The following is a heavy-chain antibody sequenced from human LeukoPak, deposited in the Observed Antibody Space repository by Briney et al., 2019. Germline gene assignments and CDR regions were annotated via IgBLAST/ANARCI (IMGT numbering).Heavy chain of an antibody. CDR3: ARAYTNTRHYYYYYMDV. CDR2: ITWDSETT. Sequence: GGSLRLSCAASGFTFNNYAMSWVRLAPGKGLEWVCGITWDSETTVYADSVKGRFTISRDNAKNSLYLQMNSLRAEDTALYYCARAYTNTRHYYYYYMDVWGKGTTVTVSS. CDR1: GFTFNNYA. V-gene: IGHV3-20*04. J-gene: IGHJ6*03. D-gene: IGHD2-2*02.